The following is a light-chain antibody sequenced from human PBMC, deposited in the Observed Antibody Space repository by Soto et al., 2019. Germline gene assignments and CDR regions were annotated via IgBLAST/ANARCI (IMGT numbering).Light chain of an antibody. Sequence: EIVLTQSPGTLSLSPGERATLSCRASQSVSSTYLTWYQHKPGQAPRLLIYRASRRVAGIPDRFSGSGSGTDFTLTITRLEPEDFAMYYCQQYGSSRWTFAQGTKVE. CDR3: QQYGSSRWT. CDR2: RAS. J-gene: IGKJ1*01. V-gene: IGKV3-20*01. CDR1: QSVSSTY.